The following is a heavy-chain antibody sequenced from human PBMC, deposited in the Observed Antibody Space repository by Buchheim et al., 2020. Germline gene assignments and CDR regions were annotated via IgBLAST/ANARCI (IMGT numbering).Heavy chain of an antibody. CDR2: INHSGYS. V-gene: IGHV4-34*01. CDR3: ASFWLGMTGTAFDP. D-gene: IGHD1-1*01. CDR1: GASLSGYY. J-gene: IGHJ5*02. Sequence: QVQLQQWGAGLLKPSETLSLTCAVYGASLSGYYWSWIRQPPGKGLEWIGEINHSGYSNYNPSLKSRVSMLVDTSRTQISLKLRSVTAADTAVYYCASFWLGMTGTAFDPWGQGTL.